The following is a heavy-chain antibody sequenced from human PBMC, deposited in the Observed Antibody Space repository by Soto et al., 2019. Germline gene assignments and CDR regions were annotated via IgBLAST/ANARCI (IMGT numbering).Heavy chain of an antibody. V-gene: IGHV3-74*01. CDR1: GFTVRSYW. Sequence: GGSLRLSCAASGFTVRSYWMHWFRQAPGKELVWVSRINSDGSSTSYADSVKGRFTISRDNAKNTLYQQMNSLRAEDTAVYYCARDNRRDDFWSGYYSSYYYGMDVWGQGTTVTVSS. J-gene: IGHJ6*02. CDR2: INSDGSST. D-gene: IGHD3-3*01. CDR3: ARDNRRDDFWSGYYSSYYYGMDV.